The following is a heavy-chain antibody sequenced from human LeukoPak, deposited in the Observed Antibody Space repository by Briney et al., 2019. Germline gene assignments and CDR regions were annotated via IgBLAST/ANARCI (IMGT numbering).Heavy chain of an antibody. CDR2: IYSGGST. CDR3: ATDVRSSPLGF. CDR1: GFTFSSYS. Sequence: GGSLRLSCAASGFTFSSYSMNWVRQAPGKGLEWVSIIYSGGSTYYADSVKGRFTISRDSSNNTLFLQMSNLRADDSGLYYCATDVRSSPLGFWGHGTLVTVSS. J-gene: IGHJ4*01. D-gene: IGHD6-13*01. V-gene: IGHV3-66*01.